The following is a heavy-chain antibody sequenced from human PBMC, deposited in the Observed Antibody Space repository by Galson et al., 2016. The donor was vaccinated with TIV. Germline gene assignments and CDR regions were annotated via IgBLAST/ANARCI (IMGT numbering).Heavy chain of an antibody. CDR1: GVTFSSYA. CDR3: ARSNSYNFYYMAV. Sequence: SVKVSCKASGVTFSSYAISWVRQAPGQGLEWMGGLTPMFGITNYAQRFQGRVTITADGSTSTAYMELSSLRSEDTAVYYCARSNSYNFYYMAVWGQGTTVTVSS. D-gene: IGHD2/OR15-2a*01. CDR2: LTPMFGIT. V-gene: IGHV1-69*13. J-gene: IGHJ6*03.